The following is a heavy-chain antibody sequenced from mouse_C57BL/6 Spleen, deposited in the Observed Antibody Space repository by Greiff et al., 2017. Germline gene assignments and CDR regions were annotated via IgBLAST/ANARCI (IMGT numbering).Heavy chain of an antibody. Sequence: QVQLQQPGAELVMPGASVKLSCKASGYTFTSYWMHWVKQRPGQGLEWIGEIDPSASYTNYNQKFKGKSTLTVDKSSSTAYMQLSSLTSEDSAVYYCARSRIYAMDYWGQGTSVTVSS. CDR2: IDPSASYT. CDR1: GYTFTSYW. CDR3: ARSRIYAMDY. V-gene: IGHV1-69*01. J-gene: IGHJ4*01.